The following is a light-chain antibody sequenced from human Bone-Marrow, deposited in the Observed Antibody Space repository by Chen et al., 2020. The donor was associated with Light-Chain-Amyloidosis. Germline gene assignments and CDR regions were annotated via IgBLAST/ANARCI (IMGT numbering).Light chain of an antibody. J-gene: IGLJ3*02. CDR3: QVWDRSSDRPV. CDR1: NIGSTS. Sequence: SYVLTQPSSVSVAPGQTATIACGGNNIGSTSVHWYQQTPGQAPLLVVYDDSDRPSGIPERLCGSNCGNTATLTSSRVEAGDAAEYYCQVWDRSSDRPVFGGGTKLTVL. CDR2: DDS. V-gene: IGLV3-21*02.